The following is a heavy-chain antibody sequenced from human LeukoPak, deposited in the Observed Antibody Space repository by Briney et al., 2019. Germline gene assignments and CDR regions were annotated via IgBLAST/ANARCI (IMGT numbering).Heavy chain of an antibody. J-gene: IGHJ4*02. Sequence: HPGGSLRLSCAASGFTFDDYAMHWVRQAPGKGLEWVSLISGDGGSTYYADSVKGRFTISRDNSKNTLYLQMNSLRAEDTAVYYCAKEGGGYCSSTSCYFEVSQRYFDYWGQGTLVTVSS. V-gene: IGHV3-43*02. CDR1: GFTFDDYA. D-gene: IGHD2-2*01. CDR2: ISGDGGST. CDR3: AKEGGGYCSSTSCYFEVSQRYFDY.